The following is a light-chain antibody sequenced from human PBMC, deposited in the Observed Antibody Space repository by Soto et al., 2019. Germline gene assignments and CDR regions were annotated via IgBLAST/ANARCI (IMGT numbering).Light chain of an antibody. CDR3: QQYNSYPYT. Sequence: DIQMTQSPSTLSASVGDRVTITCRASQSISTWLAWYQQKPGKAPKLLIYKASSLESGVPSRFSGSRSGTEFTLTFSSLQPDDFATYYCQQYNSYPYTFGQGTKLEIK. CDR1: QSISTW. V-gene: IGKV1-5*03. CDR2: KAS. J-gene: IGKJ2*01.